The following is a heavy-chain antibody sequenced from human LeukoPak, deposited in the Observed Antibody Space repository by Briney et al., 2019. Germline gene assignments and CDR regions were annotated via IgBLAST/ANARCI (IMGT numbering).Heavy chain of an antibody. CDR2: INHSGST. CDR1: GGSFSGYY. Sequence: SETLSLTCAVYGGSFSGYYWSWIRQPPGKGLEWIGEINHSGSTNYNPSLKSRVTISVDTSKNQFSLKLSSVTAADTAVYYCAREDDFWSGYANWFDPWGQGTLVTVSS. CDR3: AREDDFWSGYANWFDP. D-gene: IGHD3-3*01. J-gene: IGHJ5*02. V-gene: IGHV4-34*01.